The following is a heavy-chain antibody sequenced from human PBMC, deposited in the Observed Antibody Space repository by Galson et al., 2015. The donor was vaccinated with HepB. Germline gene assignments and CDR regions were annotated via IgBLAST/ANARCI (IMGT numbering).Heavy chain of an antibody. CDR1: GFTFSNAW. CDR2: IKSKLDGGAI. Sequence: SLRLSCAASGFTFSNAWMIWVRQAPGKGLEWVGRIKSKLDGGAIEYAAPVKGRFTISRDDSENTLYLQMLSLTTEDTGVYYCATDLRWELSFQYWGQGTLVTVSS. J-gene: IGHJ1*01. CDR3: ATDLRWELSFQY. V-gene: IGHV3-15*01. D-gene: IGHD4-23*01.